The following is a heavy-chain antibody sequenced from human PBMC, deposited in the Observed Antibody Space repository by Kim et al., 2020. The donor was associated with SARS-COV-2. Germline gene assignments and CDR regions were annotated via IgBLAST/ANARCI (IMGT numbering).Heavy chain of an antibody. Sequence: GGSLRLSCAASGFTFSTYAMSWVRQAPGKGLEWVSSIIDTGDATYYADSVRGRFTISRDNSKKTLFLQINSLRGDDTAIYYCARGAAVADTYSFTSWGQGSLVTVPA. J-gene: IGHJ1*01. D-gene: IGHD6-19*01. CDR3: ARGAAVADTYSFTS. V-gene: IGHV3-23*01. CDR1: GFTFSTYA. CDR2: IIDTGDAT.